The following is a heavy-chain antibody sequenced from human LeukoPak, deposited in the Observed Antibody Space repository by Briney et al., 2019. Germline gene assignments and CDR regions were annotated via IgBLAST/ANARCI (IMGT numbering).Heavy chain of an antibody. CDR1: GFTFSSYD. V-gene: IGHV3-13*01. D-gene: IGHD1-26*01. CDR2: IGTAGDT. CDR3: ARVAGGSYYDY. J-gene: IGHJ4*02. Sequence: GSLRLSCAASGFTFSSYDMHWVRQATGKGLEWVSAIGTAGDTYCPGSVKGRFTISRENAKNSLYLQMNSLRAGDTAVYYCARVAGGSYYDYWGQGTLVTVSS.